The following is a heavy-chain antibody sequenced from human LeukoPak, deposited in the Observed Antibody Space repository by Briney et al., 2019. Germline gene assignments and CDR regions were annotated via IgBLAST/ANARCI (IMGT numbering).Heavy chain of an antibody. J-gene: IGHJ6*02. Sequence: GGSLRLSCAASGFTFSDYYMSWIRQAPGKGLEWVSYISSSGSTIYYADSVKGRFTISRDNAKNSLYLQMNSLRAEDTAVYYCARARGTSRLNYYYGMDVWGQGTTVTVSS. CDR2: ISSSGSTI. V-gene: IGHV3-11*01. CDR1: GFTFSDYY. CDR3: ARARGTSRLNYYYGMDV. D-gene: IGHD2-2*01.